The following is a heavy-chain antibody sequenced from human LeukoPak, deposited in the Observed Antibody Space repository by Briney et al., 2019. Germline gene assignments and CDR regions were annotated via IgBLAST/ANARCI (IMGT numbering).Heavy chain of an antibody. Sequence: SETLSLTCTVSGYSITRAYNWGWVRQSPGKGLEWFASISHAGDTYYNPPLKSRVTISVDTSKNHFSLSLGSVTAPDTAVYFCARGEVGEFDHWGQGTLVTVSS. V-gene: IGHV4-38-2*02. CDR3: ARGEVGEFDH. CDR2: ISHAGDT. D-gene: IGHD1-26*01. J-gene: IGHJ4*02. CDR1: GYSITRAYN.